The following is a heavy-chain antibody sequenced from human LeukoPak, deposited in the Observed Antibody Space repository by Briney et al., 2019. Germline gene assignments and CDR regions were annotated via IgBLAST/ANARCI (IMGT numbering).Heavy chain of an antibody. V-gene: IGHV1-2*02. CDR2: INPNSGGT. Sequence: GASVKVSCKASGYTFTGYYMHWVRQAPGQGLEWMGWINPNSGGTNYAQKFQGRVTMTRDTSISTAYMELSRLRSDDTAVYYCARGPFVGSKPYYYYMDVWGKGTTVTVSS. J-gene: IGHJ6*03. CDR3: ARGPFVGSKPYYYYMDV. D-gene: IGHD3-10*01. CDR1: GYTFTGYY.